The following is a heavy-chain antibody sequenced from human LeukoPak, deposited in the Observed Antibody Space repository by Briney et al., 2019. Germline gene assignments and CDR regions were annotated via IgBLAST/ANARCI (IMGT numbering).Heavy chain of an antibody. V-gene: IGHV3-7*03. CDR2: IKQDGSEK. D-gene: IGHD4-17*01. J-gene: IGHJ4*02. CDR3: AKATPPYGGYRESWLDY. Sequence: GGSLRLSCSASGFTFSSYLMSGVRQAPGKGLEWVANIKQDGSEKYYVDSVKGRFTISRDNDKNSLYLQMNSLRAEDTALYYCAKATPPYGGYRESWLDYWGQGTLVTVSS. CDR1: GFTFSSYL.